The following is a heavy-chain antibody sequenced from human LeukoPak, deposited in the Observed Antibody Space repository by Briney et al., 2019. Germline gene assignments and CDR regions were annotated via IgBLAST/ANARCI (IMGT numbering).Heavy chain of an antibody. CDR3: AKDRIGHDSSGYFFFDY. J-gene: IGHJ4*02. D-gene: IGHD3-22*01. CDR2: ITWNGGSL. CDR1: GFLFDDYA. Sequence: GGSLRLSCAASGFLFDDYAMHWVRQAPGKGLEWVSGITWNGGSLVYADSVKGRFTISRDNSKNTLYLQMNSLRAEDTAVYHCAKDRIGHDSSGYFFFDYWGQGTLVTVSS. V-gene: IGHV3-9*01.